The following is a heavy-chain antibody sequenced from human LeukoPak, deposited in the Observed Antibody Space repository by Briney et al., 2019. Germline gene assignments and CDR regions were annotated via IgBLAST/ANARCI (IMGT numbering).Heavy chain of an antibody. D-gene: IGHD3-22*01. Sequence: PGGSLRLSCAASGFTFSSYAMHWVRQAPGKGLEYVSAISSNGGSTYYANSVKGRLTISRDNSKNTLYLQMGSLRAEDMAVYYCASSEHVKWFPFDYWGQGTLVTVSS. J-gene: IGHJ4*02. CDR2: ISSNGGST. V-gene: IGHV3-64*01. CDR3: ASSEHVKWFPFDY. CDR1: GFTFSSYA.